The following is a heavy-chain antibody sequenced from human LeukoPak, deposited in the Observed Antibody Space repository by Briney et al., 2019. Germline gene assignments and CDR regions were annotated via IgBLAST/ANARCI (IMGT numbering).Heavy chain of an antibody. CDR1: GGTFSSYA. CDR3: ARGTGSGSHDWFDP. Sequence: GASVKVSCKASGGTFSSYAISWVRQAPGQGLEWMGGIIPIFGTANYAQKFQGRVTITADESTSTAYMELSSLRSEDTAVHYCARGTGSGSHDWFDPWGQGTLVTVSS. V-gene: IGHV1-69*13. CDR2: IIPIFGTA. D-gene: IGHD3-10*01. J-gene: IGHJ5*02.